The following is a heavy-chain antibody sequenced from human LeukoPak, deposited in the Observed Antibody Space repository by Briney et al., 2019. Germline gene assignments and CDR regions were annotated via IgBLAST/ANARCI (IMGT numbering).Heavy chain of an antibody. CDR1: GYTFTSYA. Sequence: ASVKVSGKASGYTFTSYAMHWVRQAPGQRLEWMGWINAGNGNTKYSQKFQGRVTITRDTSASTAYMELSSLRSEDTAVYYCARGPHGFGELSPLDYWGQGTLVTVSS. J-gene: IGHJ4*02. CDR2: INAGNGNT. CDR3: ARGPHGFGELSPLDY. D-gene: IGHD3-10*01. V-gene: IGHV1-3*01.